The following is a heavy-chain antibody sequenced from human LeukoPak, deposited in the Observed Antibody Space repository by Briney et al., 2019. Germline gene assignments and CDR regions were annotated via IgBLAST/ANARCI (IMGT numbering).Heavy chain of an antibody. CDR2: IWYDGSNK. D-gene: IGHD4-17*01. J-gene: IGHJ5*02. V-gene: IGHV3-33*08. Sequence: PGGSLRLSCAASGFTFSSYGMHWVRQAPGKGLEWVAVIWYDGSNKYYADSVKGRFTISRDNSKNTLYLQMNSLRAEDTAVYYCAREGITSYDYGDYGWFDPWGQGTLVTVSS. CDR3: AREGITSYDYGDYGWFDP. CDR1: GFTFSSYG.